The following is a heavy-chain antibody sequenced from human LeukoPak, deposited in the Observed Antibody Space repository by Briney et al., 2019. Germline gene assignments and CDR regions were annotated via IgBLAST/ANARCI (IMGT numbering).Heavy chain of an antibody. CDR2: INPNSGGT. J-gene: IGHJ3*02. Sequence: GASVKVSCKASGYTFTGYYMHWVRQAPGQGLEWMGWINPNSGGTNYAQKFQGRVTMTRDTSISTAYMELSSLRSEDTAVYYCATTTRYSSSWLIVNDAFDIWGQGTMVTVSS. CDR1: GYTFTGYY. CDR3: ATTTRYSSSWLIVNDAFDI. D-gene: IGHD6-13*01. V-gene: IGHV1-2*02.